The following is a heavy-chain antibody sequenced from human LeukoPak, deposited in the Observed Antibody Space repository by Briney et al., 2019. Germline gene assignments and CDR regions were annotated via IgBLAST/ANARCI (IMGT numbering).Heavy chain of an antibody. D-gene: IGHD6-19*01. CDR2: IYSGGST. J-gene: IGHJ4*02. V-gene: IGHV3-66*01. CDR1: EFSVGSNY. Sequence: GGSLRLSCAASEFSVGSNYMTWVRQAPGKGLEWVSLIYSGGSTYYADSVKGRFTISRDNSKNTLYLQMNSLRAEDTAVYYCACSSGWYLFDYWGQGTLVTVSS. CDR3: ACSSGWYLFDY.